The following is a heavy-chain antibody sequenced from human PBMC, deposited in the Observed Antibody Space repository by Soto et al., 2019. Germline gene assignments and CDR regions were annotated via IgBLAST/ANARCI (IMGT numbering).Heavy chain of an antibody. CDR2: IYYSGST. D-gene: IGHD3-16*02. J-gene: IGHJ4*02. V-gene: IGHV4-31*03. CDR3: AAFVWGSYRYPFDY. CDR1: GGSISSGGYY. Sequence: KSSETLSLTCTVSGGSISSGGYYWSWIRQHPGKGLEWIGYIYYSGSTYYNPSLKSRVTISVDTSKNQFSLKLSSVTAADTAVYYCAAFVWGSYRYPFDYWGQGTLVTVSS.